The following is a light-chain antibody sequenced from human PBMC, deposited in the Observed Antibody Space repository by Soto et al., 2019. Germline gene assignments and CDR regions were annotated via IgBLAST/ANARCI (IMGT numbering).Light chain of an antibody. J-gene: IGKJ4*01. CDR1: QSVRSSN. V-gene: IGKV3-11*01. CDR3: QQRSNWPPLT. Sequence: EIVLTQSPGTLSLSPGERATLSCRASQSVRSSNLAWYQHKPGQAPRLLIYDASNRATGIPARFSGSGSGTDFTLTISSLEPEDFAVYYCQQRSNWPPLTFGGGTKVEIK. CDR2: DAS.